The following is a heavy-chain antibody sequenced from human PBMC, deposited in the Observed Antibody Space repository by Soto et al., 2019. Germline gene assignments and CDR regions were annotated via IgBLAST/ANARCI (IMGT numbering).Heavy chain of an antibody. CDR3: AKDPAVLEWLTTYMDV. J-gene: IGHJ6*03. CDR1: GFTFSSYA. Sequence: GGSLRLSCAASGFTFSSYAMSWVRQAPGKGLEWVSAISGSGGSTYYADSVKGRFTISRDNSKNTLYLQMNSLRAEDTAVYYCAKDPAVLEWLTTYMDVWGKGTTVTVSS. D-gene: IGHD3-3*02. CDR2: ISGSGGST. V-gene: IGHV3-23*01.